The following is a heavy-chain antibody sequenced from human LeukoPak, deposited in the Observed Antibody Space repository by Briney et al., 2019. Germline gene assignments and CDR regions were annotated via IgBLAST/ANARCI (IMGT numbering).Heavy chain of an antibody. CDR3: RRGAYYAMDV. J-gene: IGHJ6*02. CDR2: IDFDGSSR. Sequence: GGSLRLSCAASGFTFSANWMHWVRQAPGKGLVWVSSIDFDGSSRSYAISVKGRVTISRDNAKNTLYLEMNSLSAEDTAVYYCRRGAYYAMDVWGQGTTVTVSS. V-gene: IGHV3-74*01. CDR1: GFTFSANW.